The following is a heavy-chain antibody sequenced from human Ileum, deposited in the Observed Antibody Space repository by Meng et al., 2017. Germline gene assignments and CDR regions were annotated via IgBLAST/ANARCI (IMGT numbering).Heavy chain of an antibody. D-gene: IGHD7-27*01. CDR1: GGSVSSSGYQ. CDR3: ARDHWGSLDY. Sequence: QWQLQGPGHGLRRPSVTLSLICSVAGGSVSSSGYQWGWIRQPPGKGLEWIGYASTNYNPSLKSRVTISVDTSKNQFSLKLTSVTAADTAVYYCARDHWGSLDYWGQGVLVTVSS. J-gene: IGHJ4*02. CDR2: AST. V-gene: IGHV4-61*08.